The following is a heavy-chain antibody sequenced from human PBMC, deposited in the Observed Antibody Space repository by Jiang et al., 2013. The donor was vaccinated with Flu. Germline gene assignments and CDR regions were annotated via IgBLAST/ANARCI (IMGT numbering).Heavy chain of an antibody. CDR3: ARWVEKSYPTWFDP. CDR2: INTNTGNP. J-gene: IGHJ5*02. Sequence: QGLEWMGWINTNTGNPTYAQGFTGRFVFSLDTSVSTAYLQISSLKAEDTAVYYCARWVEKSYPTWFDPWGQGTLVTVSS. D-gene: IGHD2-15*01. V-gene: IGHV7-4-1*02.